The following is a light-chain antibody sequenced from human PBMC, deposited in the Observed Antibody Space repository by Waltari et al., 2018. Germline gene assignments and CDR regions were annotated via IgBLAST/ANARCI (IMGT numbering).Light chain of an antibody. CDR1: QGISSD. CDR2: GAS. J-gene: IGKJ1*01. Sequence: EIVMTQSPATLSVSPGERATLSCRASQGISSDLAWYPQKPGQAPRLLIVGASTRATGVPARFSGSGSGTEFTLTISSLQSEDFGVYYCQQSKIWPAFGQGTKVEIK. V-gene: IGKV3-15*01. CDR3: QQSKIWPA.